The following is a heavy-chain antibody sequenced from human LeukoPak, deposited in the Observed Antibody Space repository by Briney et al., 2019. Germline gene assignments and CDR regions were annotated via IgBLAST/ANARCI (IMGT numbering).Heavy chain of an antibody. Sequence: GGSLRLSCAASGLTFTNHEMYWVRQAPGKGLEWTSYISNRGSTIKYADSVRGRFTISRDNAKKSLYLQMNSLRAGDTGVYYCGAARQYVGAFDIWGQGTLVTVSS. CDR2: ISNRGSTI. V-gene: IGHV3-48*03. CDR3: GAARQYVGAFDI. CDR1: GLTFTNHE. J-gene: IGHJ3*02. D-gene: IGHD3-16*01.